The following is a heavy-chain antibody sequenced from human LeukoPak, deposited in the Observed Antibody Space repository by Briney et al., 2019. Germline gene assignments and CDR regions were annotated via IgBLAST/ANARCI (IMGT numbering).Heavy chain of an antibody. D-gene: IGHD4-17*01. V-gene: IGHV4-4*07. J-gene: IGHJ4*02. Sequence: SETLSLTCTVSGGSLSSYYWSWIRQPAGKGLEWIGRMYTSGSGHTNYNPSLKSRVTMSVDTSKNQFSLKLTSVTAADTAVYYCARGGGYGEVWGQGTLVTVSS. CDR1: GGSLSSYY. CDR3: ARGGGYGEV. CDR2: MYTSGSGHT.